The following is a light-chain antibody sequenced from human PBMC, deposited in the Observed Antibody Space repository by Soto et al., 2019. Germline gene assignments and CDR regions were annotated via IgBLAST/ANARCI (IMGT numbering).Light chain of an antibody. V-gene: IGKV3-15*01. J-gene: IGKJ1*01. CDR3: QQYKGWPTT. CDR2: SAS. Sequence: EIVMTQSPATLSVSLGERATLSCRASQSLSSTVAWYQQRFGQAPRLLIYSASTRATGVPVRFSGSGSGTDFTLTITSLQSDDFGVYYCQQYKGWPTTFGQGTKLEIK. CDR1: QSLSST.